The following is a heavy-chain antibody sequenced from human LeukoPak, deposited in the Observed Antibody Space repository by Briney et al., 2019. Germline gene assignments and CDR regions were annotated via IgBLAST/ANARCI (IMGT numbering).Heavy chain of an antibody. J-gene: IGHJ5*02. V-gene: IGHV4-61*02. CDR1: GGSISSGSYY. CDR3: ARAAGYCSSTSCYGNYNWFDP. CDR2: IYTSGST. Sequence: PSQTLSLTCTVYGGSISSGSYYWSWIRQPAGKGLEWIGRIYTSGSTNYNPSLKSRVTISVDTSKNQFSLKLRSVTAADTAVYYCARAAGYCSSTSCYGNYNWFDPWGQGTLVTVSS. D-gene: IGHD2-2*01.